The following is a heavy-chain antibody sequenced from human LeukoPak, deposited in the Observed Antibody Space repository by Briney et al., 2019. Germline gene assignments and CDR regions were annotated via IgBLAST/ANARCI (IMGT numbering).Heavy chain of an antibody. V-gene: IGHV4-59*11. J-gene: IGHJ3*02. Sequence: SETLSLTCTVSGGSISSHYWSWIRQPPGKGLEWIGYIYYSGSTNYNPSLKSRVTISVDTSKNQFSLKLSSVTAADTAVYYCATATPLSAFDIWGQGTMVTVSS. CDR3: ATATPLSAFDI. D-gene: IGHD4-17*01. CDR1: GGSISSHY. CDR2: IYYSGST.